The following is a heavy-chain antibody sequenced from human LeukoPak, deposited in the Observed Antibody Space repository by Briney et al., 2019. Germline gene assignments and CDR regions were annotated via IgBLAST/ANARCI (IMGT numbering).Heavy chain of an antibody. CDR2: IYPGDSDT. J-gene: IGHJ4*02. V-gene: IGHV5-51*01. CDR1: GYSFTSYW. Sequence: GASLKISCKGSGYSFTSYWIGWVRQLPGKGLEWMGIIYPGDSDTRYSPSFHGQVTISADKSINTAYLQWSSLKASDTAMYYCARTKHGYSSSWYGGYWGQGTLVTVSS. CDR3: ARTKHGYSSSWYGGY. D-gene: IGHD6-13*01.